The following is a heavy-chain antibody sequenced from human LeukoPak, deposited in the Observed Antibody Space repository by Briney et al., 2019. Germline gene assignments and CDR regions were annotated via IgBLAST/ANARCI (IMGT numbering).Heavy chain of an antibody. CDR3: ARGTIAAAGTPDY. V-gene: IGHV4-30-2*01. CDR2: IYHSGST. Sequence: SQTLSLTCTVSGGSISSGGYYWSWIRQPPGKGLEWIGYIYHSGSTYYNPSLKSRVTISVDRSKNQFSLKLSSVTAADTAVYYCARGTIAAAGTPDYWGQGTLVTVSS. J-gene: IGHJ4*02. CDR1: GGSISSGGYY. D-gene: IGHD6-13*01.